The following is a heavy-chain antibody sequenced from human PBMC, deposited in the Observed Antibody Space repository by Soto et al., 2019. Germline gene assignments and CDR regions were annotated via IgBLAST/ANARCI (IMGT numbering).Heavy chain of an antibody. D-gene: IGHD3-3*01. Sequence: ASVKVSCKTSGYTFNTYGINWVRQAPGQGLELMGWISAYDGKTTYAEKFQGRVTLTTNTSTSTAYMELRSLRSDDTAIYYCARDPHEFWTSYWFDPWGQGTPVTVSS. V-gene: IGHV1-18*01. CDR1: GYTFNTYG. CDR2: ISAYDGKT. J-gene: IGHJ5*02. CDR3: ARDPHEFWTSYWFDP.